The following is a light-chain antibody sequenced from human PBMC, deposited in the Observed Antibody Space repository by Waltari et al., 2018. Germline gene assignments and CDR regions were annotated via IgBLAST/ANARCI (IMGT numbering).Light chain of an antibody. CDR3: QQRYRATIT. Sequence: DIQLTLSPSSLSASVGDRVTISCRASQSISRCLNWYQQEPGKDPKVLIYSATSLQTGVPSRVSGSGSGTDFTLTISSLQPEDFATDYCQQRYRATITFGQGTRLDIK. CDR1: QSISRC. CDR2: SAT. V-gene: IGKV1-39*01. J-gene: IGKJ5*01.